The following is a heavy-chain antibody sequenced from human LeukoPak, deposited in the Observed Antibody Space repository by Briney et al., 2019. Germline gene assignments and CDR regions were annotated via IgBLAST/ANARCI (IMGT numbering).Heavy chain of an antibody. CDR2: ISASDGRI. CDR3: ARIHLEAYNEYNSGNTCFES. J-gene: IGHJ4*02. V-gene: IGHV3-23*01. Sequence: PGGSLRLYCAASGFTFSSYAMTWVRQAPGKGLEGVSGISASDGRIYYPDSVKGRFTISRDDSKSTLYLRMNSLGVADTAIYYCARIHLEAYNEYNSGNTCFESWGQGTLVTVSS. CDR1: GFTFSSYA. D-gene: IGHD3-22*01.